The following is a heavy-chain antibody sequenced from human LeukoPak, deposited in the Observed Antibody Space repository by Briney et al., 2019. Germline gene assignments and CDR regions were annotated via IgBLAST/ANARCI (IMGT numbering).Heavy chain of an antibody. J-gene: IGHJ6*03. D-gene: IGHD4-23*01. CDR3: AKEGRKNSKAPYYYYYYMDV. CDR2: ISGSGGST. V-gene: IGHV3-23*01. Sequence: PGGSLRLSCAASGFTFSSYAMSWVRQASGKGLEWVSAISGSGGSTYYADSVKGRFTISRDNSKNTLYLQMNSLRAEDTAVYYCAKEGRKNSKAPYYYYYYMDVWGKGTTVTVSS. CDR1: GFTFSSYA.